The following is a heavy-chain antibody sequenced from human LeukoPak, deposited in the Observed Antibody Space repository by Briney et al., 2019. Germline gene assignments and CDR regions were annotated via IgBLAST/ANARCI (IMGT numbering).Heavy chain of an antibody. CDR1: GGSISSGDNC. D-gene: IGHD3-10*01. CDR2: IYSSGST. J-gene: IGHJ4*02. CDR3: ARRGRPYDSGSLGVDH. Sequence: SETLSLTCTVSGGSISSGDNCWSWIRQPPGKGLEWIGFIYSSGSTYYNPSLKSRVSISLDTSKNQFSLKLSSVTAADTAVYYCARRGRPYDSGSLGVDHWGQGTLVTVSS. V-gene: IGHV4-30-4*01.